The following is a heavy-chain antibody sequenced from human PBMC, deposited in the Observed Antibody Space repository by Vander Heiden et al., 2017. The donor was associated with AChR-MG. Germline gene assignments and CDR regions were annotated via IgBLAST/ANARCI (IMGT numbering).Heavy chain of an antibody. J-gene: IGHJ5*02. Sequence: QVQLQESGPGLVKPSETLSLTCTVSGGSISSYYWSWIRQPPGKGLEWIGYIYYSGSTNYNPSLKSRVTISVDTSKNQFSLKLSSVTAADTAVYYCARSGDYGDYAKYNWFDPWGQGTLVTVSS. V-gene: IGHV4-59*01. D-gene: IGHD4-17*01. CDR1: GGSISSYY. CDR2: IYYSGST. CDR3: ARSGDYGDYAKYNWFDP.